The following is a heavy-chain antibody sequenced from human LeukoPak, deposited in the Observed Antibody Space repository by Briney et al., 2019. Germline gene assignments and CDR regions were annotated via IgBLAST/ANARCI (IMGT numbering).Heavy chain of an antibody. CDR3: AGDFDY. V-gene: IGHV3-30*02. J-gene: IGHJ4*02. CDR1: GFTFSSYG. CDR2: IRYDASNK. Sequence: GGSLRLSCAASGFTFSSYGMHWVRQAPGKGLEWVTFIRYDASNKYYADSVKGRFTISRDNSGNTLYLQMNSLGVEDTAVYYCAGDFDYWGQGTLVTVSS.